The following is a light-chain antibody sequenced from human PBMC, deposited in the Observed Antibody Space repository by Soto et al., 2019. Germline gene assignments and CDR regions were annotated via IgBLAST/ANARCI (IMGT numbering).Light chain of an antibody. CDR1: QGISSY. J-gene: IGKJ5*01. Sequence: AIRMTQSPSSLSASTGDRVTITCRASQGISSYLAWYQQKPGKAPKLLIYAASTLHSGVPSRFSGSGSGTDFTLTISCLQSEAFATYYCQQYYSYPPITFGQGTRLEIK. V-gene: IGKV1-8*01. CDR3: QQYYSYPPIT. CDR2: AAS.